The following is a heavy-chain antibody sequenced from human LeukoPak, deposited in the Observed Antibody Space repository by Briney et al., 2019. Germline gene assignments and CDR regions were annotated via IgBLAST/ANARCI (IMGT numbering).Heavy chain of an antibody. CDR2: IYYDGSSK. CDR1: GFTFSNYG. CDR3: ARDRGRNSFDY. V-gene: IGHV3-30*12. J-gene: IGHJ4*02. D-gene: IGHD1-14*01. Sequence: SGGSLRLSCAASGFTFSNYGIHWVRQAPGKGLEWVAFIYYDGSSKYYADSVKGRFTISRDNSKNSLYLQLTSLRAEDTALYYCARDRGRNSFDYWGQGTLVSVSS.